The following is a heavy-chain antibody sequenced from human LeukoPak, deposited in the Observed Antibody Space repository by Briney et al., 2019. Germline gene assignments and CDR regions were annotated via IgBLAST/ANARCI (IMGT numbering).Heavy chain of an antibody. CDR2: INPGNGNT. V-gene: IGHV1-3*03. D-gene: IGHD3-10*01. Sequence: GASVKVSCKASGYTFTSYAMHWVRQAPGQRLEWMGWINPGNGNTKSSQEFQGRVTITADESATTSYMELSSLRSEDTAVYYCARDATVRGPYGGHHFYSYMDVWGKGTTVTISS. J-gene: IGHJ6*03. CDR1: GYTFTSYA. CDR3: ARDATVRGPYGGHHFYSYMDV.